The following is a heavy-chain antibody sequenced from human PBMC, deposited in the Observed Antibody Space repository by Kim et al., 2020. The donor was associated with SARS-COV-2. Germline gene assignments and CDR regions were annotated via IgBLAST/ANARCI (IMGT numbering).Heavy chain of an antibody. CDR1: GFTFSSYS. D-gene: IGHD3-10*01. CDR3: VRVIGSGSYYQIDY. CDR2: ISSSSSTI. Sequence: GGSLRLSCAASGFTFSSYSMNWVRQAPGKGLEWVSYISSSSSTIYYADSVKGRFTISRDNAKNSLYLQMNSLRDEDTAVYYCVRVIGSGSYYQIDYWGQGTLVTVSS. J-gene: IGHJ4*02. V-gene: IGHV3-48*02.